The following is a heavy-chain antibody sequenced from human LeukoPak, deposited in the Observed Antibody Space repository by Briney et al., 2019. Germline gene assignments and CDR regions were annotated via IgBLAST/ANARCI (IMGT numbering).Heavy chain of an antibody. CDR3: TGGPGY. D-gene: IGHD2-15*01. CDR2: IKKDGSDK. CDR1: GVTFSNYW. J-gene: IGHJ4*02. V-gene: IGHV3-7*01. Sequence: GGSLRLTCAASGVTFSNYWMSWVRQAPGKGLEWVANIKKDGSDKYYVDSVKGRFTISRDNAKKSLFLQMNSLRAEDTAVYYCTGGPGYWGQGTLVTVSS.